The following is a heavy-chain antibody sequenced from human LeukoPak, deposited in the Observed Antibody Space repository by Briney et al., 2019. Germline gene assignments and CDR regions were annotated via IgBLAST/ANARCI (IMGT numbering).Heavy chain of an antibody. Sequence: GGSLRLSCAASGFTFSTYGMHWVRQAPGKGLEWVTFIRYDGSNKYYADSVKGRFTISRDNSKNTLYLQMNSLRVEDTATYYCAKKGGFGEHFDYWGQGTLVTVSS. D-gene: IGHD3-10*01. CDR3: AKKGGFGEHFDY. CDR1: GFTFSTYG. J-gene: IGHJ4*02. V-gene: IGHV3-30*02. CDR2: IRYDGSNK.